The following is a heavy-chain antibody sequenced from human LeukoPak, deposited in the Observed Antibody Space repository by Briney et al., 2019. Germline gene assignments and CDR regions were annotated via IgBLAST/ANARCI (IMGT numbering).Heavy chain of an antibody. D-gene: IGHD6-19*01. V-gene: IGHV1-46*01. Sequence: ASVKVSCKASGYTFTSYYMHWVRQAPGQGLEWMGIINPSGGSTSYAQKFQGRVTMTRDTSTSTVYMELSSLRSEDTAVYCCARALRGAVAGNTADYWGQGTLVTVSS. CDR1: GYTFTSYY. J-gene: IGHJ4*02. CDR2: INPSGGST. CDR3: ARALRGAVAGNTADY.